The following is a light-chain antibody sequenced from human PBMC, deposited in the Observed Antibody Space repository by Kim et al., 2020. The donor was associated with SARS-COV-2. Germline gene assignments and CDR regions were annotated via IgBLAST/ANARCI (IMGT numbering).Light chain of an antibody. J-gene: IGKJ1*01. CDR2: AAS. CDR3: QKKNSAPWT. CDR1: QGISNY. Sequence: IQMTQSPSSLSASVGDRVSITCRASQGISNYLVRYQQQPPTVPNLLIYAASTLQSGVPSRVSGSGSGAGLTLTISSLLPEGVATYCGQKKNSAPWTFGQGTKVDIK. V-gene: IGKV1-27*01.